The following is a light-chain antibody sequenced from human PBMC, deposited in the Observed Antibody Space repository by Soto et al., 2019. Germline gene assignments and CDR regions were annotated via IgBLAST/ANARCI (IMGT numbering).Light chain of an antibody. Sequence: IVMMRGRATMYETKGERATLSCRASQSVRSNLAWYQQKPGQPPRLLIYGASTRATGFPARFSGSGSGTEFTLTISSLQSEDFAAYYCQPYNTWPRTFGQGTKVDIK. J-gene: IGKJ1*01. V-gene: IGKV3-15*01. CDR2: GAS. CDR3: QPYNTWPRT. CDR1: QSVRSN.